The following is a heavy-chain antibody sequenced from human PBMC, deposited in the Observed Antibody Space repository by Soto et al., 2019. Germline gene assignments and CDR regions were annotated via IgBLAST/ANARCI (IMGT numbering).Heavy chain of an antibody. CDR1: GGSISSGDYY. CDR3: ARAGGGQQLAMPFDY. Sequence: QVQLQESGPGLVKPSQTLSLTCTVSGGSISSGDYYWSWIRQPPGKGLEWIGYIYYSGSTFYNPALKSRVTISVDTSKNQCSLKLSSVTAADTAVYYCARAGGGQQLAMPFDYWGQGTLVTVSS. J-gene: IGHJ4*02. D-gene: IGHD6-13*01. CDR2: IYYSGST. V-gene: IGHV4-30-4*01.